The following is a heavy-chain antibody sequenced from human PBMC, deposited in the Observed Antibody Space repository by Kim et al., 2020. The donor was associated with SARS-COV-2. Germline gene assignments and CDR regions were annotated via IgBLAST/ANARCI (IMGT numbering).Heavy chain of an antibody. J-gene: IGHJ6*02. V-gene: IGHV4-34*01. CDR2: INHSGST. CDR1: GGSFSGYY. D-gene: IGHD6-19*01. CDR3: ARGRGAVAMKAWGMDV. Sequence: SETLSLTCAVYGGSFSGYYWSWIRQPPGKGLEWIGEINHSGSTNYNPSLKSRVTISVDTSKNQFSLKLSSVTAADTAVYYCARGRGAVAMKAWGMDVWGQGTTVTVSS.